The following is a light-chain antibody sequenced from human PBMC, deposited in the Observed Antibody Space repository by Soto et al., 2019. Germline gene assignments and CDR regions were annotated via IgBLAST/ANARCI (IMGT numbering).Light chain of an antibody. Sequence: IQMTQSPSTLSGSVCYRVTLACRASQTISSWLAWYQQKPGKAPKLLIYKASTLKSGVPSRFSGSGSGTEFTLTISSLQPDDFATYYCQHYNSYSVAFGQGTKVDI. V-gene: IGKV1-5*03. CDR1: QTISSW. J-gene: IGKJ1*01. CDR3: QHYNSYSVA. CDR2: KAS.